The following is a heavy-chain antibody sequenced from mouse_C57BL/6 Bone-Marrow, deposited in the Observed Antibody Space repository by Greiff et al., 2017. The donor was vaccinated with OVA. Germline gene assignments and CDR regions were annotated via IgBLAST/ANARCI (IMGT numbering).Heavy chain of an antibody. CDR3: ARKPITTVVATDY. CDR2: IHPNSGST. D-gene: IGHD1-1*01. J-gene: IGHJ2*01. Sequence: QVQLQQSGAELVKPGASVKLSCKASGYTFTSYWMHWVKQRPGQGLEWIGMIHPNSGSTNYNEKFKSKATLTVDKSSSTAYMQLSSLTSEDSAVYYCARKPITTVVATDYWGQGTTLTVSS. V-gene: IGHV1-64*01. CDR1: GYTFTSYW.